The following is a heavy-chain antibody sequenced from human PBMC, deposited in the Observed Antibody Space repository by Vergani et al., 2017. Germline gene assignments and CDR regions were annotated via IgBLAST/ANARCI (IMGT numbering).Heavy chain of an antibody. J-gene: IGHJ6*02. V-gene: IGHV3-33*01. D-gene: IGHD3-10*01. CDR3: ARDGSGCYYSYYYYGMDV. CDR1: GFTFSSYG. Sequence: QVQLVESGGGVVQPGRSLRLSCAASGFTFSSYGMHWVRQAPGKGLEWVAVIWYDGSNKYYADSVKGRFTISRDNSKNTLYLQMNSLRAEDTAVYYCARDGSGCYYSYYYYGMDVWGQGTTVTVSS. CDR2: IWYDGSNK.